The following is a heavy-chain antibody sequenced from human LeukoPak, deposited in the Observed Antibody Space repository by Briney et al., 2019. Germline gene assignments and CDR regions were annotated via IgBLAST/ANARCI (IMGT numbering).Heavy chain of an antibody. D-gene: IGHD6-13*01. J-gene: IGHJ4*02. CDR3: ARAAAGLFDY. Sequence: SQTLSLTCAVSGGSISSGGYSWSWIRQPPGKGLEWIGYIYHSGSTYYNPSLKSRVTISVDRSKNLFSLKLSSVTAADTAVYYCARAAAGLFDYWGQGTLVTVSS. V-gene: IGHV4-30-2*01. CDR2: IYHSGST. CDR1: GGSISSGGYS.